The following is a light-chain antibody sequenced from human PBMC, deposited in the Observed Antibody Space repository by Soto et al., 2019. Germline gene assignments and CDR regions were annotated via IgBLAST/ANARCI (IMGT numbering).Light chain of an antibody. V-gene: IGKV1-33*01. Sequence: DIQMTQSPSSLSASVGDRVTITCQASQDISNYLNWYQQKPGKAPKLLIYDASNLETVVPSRFSGSGSVTDFTFTISSLQPEDIATYYCQQYYNLPLTFGGGTKLEIK. CDR1: QDISNY. CDR2: DAS. J-gene: IGKJ4*01. CDR3: QQYYNLPLT.